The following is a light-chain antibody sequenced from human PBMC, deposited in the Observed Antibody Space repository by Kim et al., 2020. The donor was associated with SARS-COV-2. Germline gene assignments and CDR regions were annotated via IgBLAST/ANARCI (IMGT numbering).Light chain of an antibody. J-gene: IGKJ1*01. CDR1: QSVSGW. CDR2: DAF. V-gene: IGKV1-5*01. Sequence: GDRVSSSGRASQSVSGWLAWYQQKPGRAPKVLIYDAFSLESGVPSRFSGSGSGTEFTLTISSLQPDDFATYYCQQYDNYPWTFGQGTKVDIK. CDR3: QQYDNYPWT.